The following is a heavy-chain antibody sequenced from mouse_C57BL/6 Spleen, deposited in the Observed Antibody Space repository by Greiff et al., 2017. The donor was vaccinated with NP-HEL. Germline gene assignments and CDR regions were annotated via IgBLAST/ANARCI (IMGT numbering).Heavy chain of an antibody. CDR2: IYPGDGDT. CDR1: GYAFSSSW. Sequence: VHLVESGPELVKPGASVKISCKASGYAFSSSWMNWVKQRPGKGLEWIGRIYPGDGDTNYNGKFKGKATLTADKSSSTDYMQLSSLPSEDSAVYFCARGDYYGSSYYAMDYWGQGTSVTVSS. CDR3: ARGDYYGSSYYAMDY. J-gene: IGHJ4*01. V-gene: IGHV1-82*01. D-gene: IGHD1-1*01.